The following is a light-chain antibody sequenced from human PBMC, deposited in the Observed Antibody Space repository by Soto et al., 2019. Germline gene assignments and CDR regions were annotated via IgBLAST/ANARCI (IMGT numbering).Light chain of an antibody. Sequence: EIVLTQSPGTLSLSPGDRATLSCRASQSLSVSYIAWYQQKPGQAPRLLIYSTSTRAAGIPDRFTGRGSGTHFTLAISRLEPEDFAVYYCQQYNNWPPGTFGQGTRLEIK. CDR1: QSLSVSY. J-gene: IGKJ5*01. CDR2: STS. CDR3: QQYNNWPPGT. V-gene: IGKV3-20*01.